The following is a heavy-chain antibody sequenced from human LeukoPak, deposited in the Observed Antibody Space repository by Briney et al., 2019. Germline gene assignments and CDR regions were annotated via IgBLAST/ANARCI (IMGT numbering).Heavy chain of an antibody. J-gene: IGHJ4*02. CDR1: GYTFTGYY. CDR2: INPNSGGT. V-gene: IGHV1-2*02. D-gene: IGHD3-22*01. Sequence: ASVKVSGKASGYTFTGYYMHWVRQAPGQGLEWMGWINPNSGGTNYAQKFQGRVTMTRDTSISTAYMELSRLRSDDTAVYYCARGCVYYYDSSGYYEGFDYWGQGTLVTVSS. CDR3: ARGCVYYYDSSGYYEGFDY.